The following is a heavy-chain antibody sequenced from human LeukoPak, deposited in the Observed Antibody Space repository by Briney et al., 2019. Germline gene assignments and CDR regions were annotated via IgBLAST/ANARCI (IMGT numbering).Heavy chain of an antibody. CDR3: ARLGSQGGVAALDY. CDR2: INSDGSST. D-gene: IGHD6-25*01. Sequence: GGSLRLSCAAPGFTFSSYWMHWVRQAPGKGLVWVSRINSDGSSTSYADSVKGRFTISRDNAKNTLYLQMNSLRAEDTAVYYCARLGSQGGVAALDYWGQGTLVTVSS. J-gene: IGHJ4*02. CDR1: GFTFSSYW. V-gene: IGHV3-74*01.